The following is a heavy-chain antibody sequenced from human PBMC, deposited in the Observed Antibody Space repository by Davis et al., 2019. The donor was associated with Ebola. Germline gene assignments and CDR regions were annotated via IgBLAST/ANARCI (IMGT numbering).Heavy chain of an antibody. V-gene: IGHV3-23*01. CDR2: ISGSGGST. CDR1: GFTFSSYA. Sequence: GESLKISCAASGFTFSSYAMSWVRQAPGKGLEWVSAISGSGGSTYYADSVKGRFTISRDNSKNTLYLQMNSLRAEDTAVYYCANLRTFSSSSRPDAFDIWGQGTMVTVSS. D-gene: IGHD6-6*01. CDR3: ANLRTFSSSSRPDAFDI. J-gene: IGHJ3*02.